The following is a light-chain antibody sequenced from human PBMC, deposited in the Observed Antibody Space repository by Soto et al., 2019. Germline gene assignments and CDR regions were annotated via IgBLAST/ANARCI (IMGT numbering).Light chain of an antibody. CDR1: NSNIGADY. Sequence: QSVLTQPPSVSGAPGQRVTISCTGTNSNIGADYGVQWYQQLPGTAPKLLIYRNNQRPSGVPDRFSGSKSGTSASLAISGLRSEDEADYYCAAWDDSLSGPVFGGGTQLTVL. CDR3: AAWDDSLSGPV. V-gene: IGLV1-47*01. CDR2: RNN. J-gene: IGLJ7*01.